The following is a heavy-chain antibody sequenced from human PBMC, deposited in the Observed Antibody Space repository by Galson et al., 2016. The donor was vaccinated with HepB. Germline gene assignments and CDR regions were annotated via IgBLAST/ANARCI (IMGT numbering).Heavy chain of an antibody. CDR1: GFALSDVW. D-gene: IGHD6-19*01. V-gene: IGHV3-23*01. J-gene: IGHJ4*02. CDR3: ARFTQQWLDRVYYFDY. Sequence: SLRLSCAASGFALSDVWMSWVRQGPGKGLEWVSAISGDGTGTYYAGSVQGRFTSSRDRSKNTLYLQMNSLRADDTAVYYCARFTQQWLDRVYYFDYWGQGTLVTVSS. CDR2: ISGDGTGT.